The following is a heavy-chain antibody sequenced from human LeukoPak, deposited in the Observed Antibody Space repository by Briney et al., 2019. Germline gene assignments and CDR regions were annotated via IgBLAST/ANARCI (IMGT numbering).Heavy chain of an antibody. V-gene: IGHV6-1*01. J-gene: IGHJ6*02. Sequence: SRTLSLTCAISGDSVSSNSATWNWIRQSPSRGLEWLGRTYYRSQWYNDYAVSVKSRITNNPDTSKNQFSLQLNSVTPEDTAVYYCARRGPAGSSSSGMDVWGQGTTVTVSS. CDR2: TYYRSQWYN. CDR3: ARRGPAGSSSSGMDV. CDR1: GDSVSSNSAT. D-gene: IGHD6-6*01.